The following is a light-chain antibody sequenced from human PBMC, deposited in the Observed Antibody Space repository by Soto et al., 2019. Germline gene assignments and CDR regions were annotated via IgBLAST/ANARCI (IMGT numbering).Light chain of an antibody. CDR3: QQYDNLPYT. Sequence: DIQMTQSPSSLSASVGDRVTITFQASQDISNYLNWYQQKPGKAPKLLIYDASNLETGVPSRFSGSGSGTDFTFTISSLQPDDIATYYCQQYDNLPYTFGQGTKLEIK. CDR2: DAS. V-gene: IGKV1-33*01. J-gene: IGKJ2*01. CDR1: QDISNY.